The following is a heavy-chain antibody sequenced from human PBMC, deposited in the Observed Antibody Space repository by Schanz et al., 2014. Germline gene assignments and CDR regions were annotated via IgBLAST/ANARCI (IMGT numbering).Heavy chain of an antibody. CDR1: GFTLSNSD. V-gene: IGHV3-13*01. Sequence: EVQLLDSGGGLVQPGGSLRLSCAASGFTLSNSDMHWVRQGTGKGLEWVSTIGYLGDTYYPDSVKGRFTVSRDSGQNSLYLQMNSLRADDTAVYFCARAHGNNWYGKGLDYWGQGTQVTVSS. CDR3: ARAHGNNWYGKGLDY. D-gene: IGHD1-1*01. J-gene: IGHJ4*02. CDR2: IGYLGDT.